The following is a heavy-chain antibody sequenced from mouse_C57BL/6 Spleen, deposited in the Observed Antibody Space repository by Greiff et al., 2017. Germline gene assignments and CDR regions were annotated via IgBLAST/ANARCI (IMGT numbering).Heavy chain of an antibody. D-gene: IGHD2-2*01. CDR3: ARPSTMVTDYYAMDY. V-gene: IGHV1-82*01. Sequence: VQLQQSGPELVKPGASVKISCKASGYAFSSSWMNWVKQRPGKGLGWIGRIYPGDGDTNYNGKFKGKATLTADKSSSTAYMQLSSLTSEDSAVYFCARPSTMVTDYYAMDYWGQGTSVTVSS. J-gene: IGHJ4*01. CDR1: GYAFSSSW. CDR2: IYPGDGDT.